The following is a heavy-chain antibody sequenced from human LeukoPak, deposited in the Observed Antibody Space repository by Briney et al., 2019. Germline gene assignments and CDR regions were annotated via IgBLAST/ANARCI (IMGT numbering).Heavy chain of an antibody. D-gene: IGHD5-18*01. J-gene: IGHJ4*02. Sequence: SETLSLTCTVSGGSISSYYWSWIRQPPGKGLEWIGYIYYSGSTNYNPSLKSRVSLSVDTSKNQFSLRLSSVTAADTAIYYCARVDIVDTSIGTYDYWGQGTLVTVSS. CDR3: ARVDIVDTSIGTYDY. CDR1: GGSISSYY. CDR2: IYYSGST. V-gene: IGHV4-59*12.